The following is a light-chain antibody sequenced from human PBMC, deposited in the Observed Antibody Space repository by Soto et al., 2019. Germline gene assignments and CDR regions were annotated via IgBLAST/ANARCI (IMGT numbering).Light chain of an antibody. CDR3: AAWEDSLNGYV. J-gene: IGLJ1*01. V-gene: IGLV1-44*01. Sequence: QSALTQPPSASGTPGPRVTISCSGSSSTIGSKTGNSYQQLPATAPKRLIYSNNQRPSRVPDRFSGSKAGTSASLAISVLQSEDEADYYCAAWEDSLNGYVFGTGTNVTV. CDR1: SSTIGSKT. CDR2: SNN.